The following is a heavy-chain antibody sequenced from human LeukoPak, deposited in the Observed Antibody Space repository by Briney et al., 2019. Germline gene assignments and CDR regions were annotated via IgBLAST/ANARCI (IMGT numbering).Heavy chain of an antibody. CDR3: ARPEYYYDSSGYYDY. Sequence: PGGSLRLSCAASGFTFSSYAMSWVRQAPGKGLEWVSAISGSGGSTYYADSVKGRFTISRDNSKNTLYLQMNSLRAEDTAVYYCARPEYYYDSSGYYDYWGQGTLVTVSS. D-gene: IGHD3-22*01. CDR2: ISGSGGST. CDR1: GFTFSSYA. V-gene: IGHV3-23*01. J-gene: IGHJ4*02.